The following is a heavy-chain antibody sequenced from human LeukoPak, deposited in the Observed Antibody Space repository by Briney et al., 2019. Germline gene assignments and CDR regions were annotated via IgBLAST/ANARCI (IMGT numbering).Heavy chain of an antibody. CDR2: ISGSGGST. CDR1: GFIFDDYG. CDR3: AKEYSGSYLPLADAFDI. V-gene: IGHV3-23*01. J-gene: IGHJ3*02. D-gene: IGHD1-26*01. Sequence: GGSLRLSCAASGFIFDDYGMSWVRQAPGKGLEWVSAISGSGGSTYYADSVKGRFTISRDNSKNTLYLQMNSLRAEDTAVYYCAKEYSGSYLPLADAFDIWGQGTMVTVSS.